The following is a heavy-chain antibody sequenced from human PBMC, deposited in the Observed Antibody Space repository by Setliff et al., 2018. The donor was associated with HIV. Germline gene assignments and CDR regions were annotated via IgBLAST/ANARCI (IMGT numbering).Heavy chain of an antibody. CDR2: IIPILGIA. J-gene: IGHJ6*03. Sequence: KVSCKASGGTFSSYAISWVRQAPGQGLEWMGGIIPILGIANYAQKFQGRVTITTDESTSTAYMELSSLRSEDTAVYYCARTEVAGTNYYYYMDVWGKGTTVTVSS. D-gene: IGHD6-19*01. CDR1: GGTFSSYA. CDR3: ARTEVAGTNYYYYMDV. V-gene: IGHV1-69*05.